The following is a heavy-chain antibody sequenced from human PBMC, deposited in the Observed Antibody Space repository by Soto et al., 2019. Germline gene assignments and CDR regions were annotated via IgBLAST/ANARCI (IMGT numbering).Heavy chain of an antibody. CDR1: GFTFDDYA. D-gene: IGHD5-12*01. Sequence: GGSLRLSCAASGFTFDDYAMHWVRQAPGKGLEWVSGISWNSGSIGYADSVKGRFTISRDNAKNSLYLQMNSLRAEDTALYYCAKDMGGYNYDYFDYWGQGTLVTVSS. CDR3: AKDMGGYNYDYFDY. J-gene: IGHJ4*02. V-gene: IGHV3-9*01. CDR2: ISWNSGSI.